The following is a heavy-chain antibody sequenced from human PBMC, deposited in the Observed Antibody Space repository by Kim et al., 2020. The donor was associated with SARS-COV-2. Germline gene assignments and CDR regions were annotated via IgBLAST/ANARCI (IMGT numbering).Heavy chain of an antibody. V-gene: IGHV3-74*01. CDR3: ARAGRHIAVAGADY. J-gene: IGHJ4*02. D-gene: IGHD6-19*01. CDR1: GFTFSSYW. CDR2: INSDGSST. Sequence: GGSLRLSCAASGFTFSSYWMHWVRQAPGKGLVWVSRINSDGSSTSYADSVKGRFTISRDNAKNTLYLQMNSLRAEDTAVYYCARAGRHIAVAGADYWGQGTLVTVSS.